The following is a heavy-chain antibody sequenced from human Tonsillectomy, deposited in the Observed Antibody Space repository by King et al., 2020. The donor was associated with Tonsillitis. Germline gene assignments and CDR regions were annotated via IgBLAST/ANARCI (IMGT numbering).Heavy chain of an antibody. V-gene: IGHV3-15*07. J-gene: IGHJ6*03. CDR2: IKSKTDGEAT. Sequence: VQLVESGGGLVKPGGSLRLSCAASGFSLSNAWMNWVRQAPGKGLEWVGRIKSKTDGEATDYAAPAKGRFTISRDDSKNTLYLQMNSLKTEDTAVYYCTVLTGRAVACQSFAPYYMDVWGKGTTVTV. D-gene: IGHD6-19*01. CDR1: GFSLSNAW. CDR3: TVLTGRAVACQSFAPYYMDV.